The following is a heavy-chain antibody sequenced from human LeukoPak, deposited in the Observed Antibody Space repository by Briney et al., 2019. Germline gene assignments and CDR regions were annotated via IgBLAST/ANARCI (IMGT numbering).Heavy chain of an antibody. D-gene: IGHD4/OR15-4a*01. V-gene: IGHV4-34*01. J-gene: IGHJ4*02. Sequence: SETLSLTCAVSGVSFDDYYWSWVRQTPGKGLEWIGEINHSGYTNDSPSLKSRVTLSIDTSRKQFSLNLRSVTVADAGIYYCTRMTMGHDYWGQGTLVTVSS. CDR3: TRMTMGHDY. CDR2: INHSGYT. CDR1: GVSFDDYY.